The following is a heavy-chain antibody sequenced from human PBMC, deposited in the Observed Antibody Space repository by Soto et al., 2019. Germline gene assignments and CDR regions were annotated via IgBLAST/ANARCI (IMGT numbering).Heavy chain of an antibody. V-gene: IGHV4-30-4*01. Sequence: PSETLSLTCTVSGGSISSGDYYWSWIRQPPGKGLEWIGYIYYSGSTYYNPSLKSRVTISVDTPKNQFSLKLSSVTAADTAVYYCARAPLDYSNYYYYYYGMDVWGQGTTVTVSS. CDR1: GGSISSGDYY. J-gene: IGHJ6*02. CDR3: ARAPLDYSNYYYYYYGMDV. CDR2: IYYSGST. D-gene: IGHD4-4*01.